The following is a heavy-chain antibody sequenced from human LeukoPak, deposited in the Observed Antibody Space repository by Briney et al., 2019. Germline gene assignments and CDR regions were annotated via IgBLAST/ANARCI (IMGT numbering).Heavy chain of an antibody. CDR3: ARSSLPHCSSTSCYKGALDY. J-gene: IGHJ4*02. Sequence: SETLSLTCTVSGGSISSGGYYWSWIRQHLGKGLEWIGYIYYSGSTYYNPSLKSRVTISVDTSKNQFSLKLSSVTAADTAVYYCARSSLPHCSSTSCYKGALDYWGQGTLVTVSS. CDR1: GGSISSGGYY. CDR2: IYYSGST. V-gene: IGHV4-31*03. D-gene: IGHD2-2*01.